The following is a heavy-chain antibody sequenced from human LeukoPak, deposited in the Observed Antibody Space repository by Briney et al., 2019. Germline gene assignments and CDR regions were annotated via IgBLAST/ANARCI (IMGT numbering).Heavy chain of an antibody. V-gene: IGHV3-23*01. Sequence: GGSLRLSCAASGFTFSDYDMSWVRHAPGTGLEWVSSISLSTSGKTYADSVKGRFTISTDKAKNTLYLQMDSLRAEDTAIYYCAKALTRWAFDMWGQGTTVTVSS. CDR2: ISLSTSGK. CDR1: GFTFSDYD. D-gene: IGHD3-16*01. CDR3: AKALTRWAFDM. J-gene: IGHJ3*02.